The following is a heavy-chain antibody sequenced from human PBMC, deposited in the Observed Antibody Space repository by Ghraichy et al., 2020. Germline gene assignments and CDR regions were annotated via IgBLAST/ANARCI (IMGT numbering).Heavy chain of an antibody. CDR3: VRESVVVDPDVMDDAFDL. V-gene: IGHV3-7*03. CDR2: IKQHGNEQ. CDR1: GFPFDKHY. D-gene: IGHD3-16*01. Sequence: GGSLRLSCAASGFPFDKHYMTWVRQAPGRGLEWVANIKQHGNEQFYLDSVKGRFTISRDNAKNLLYLQMNSLRTEDTAVYYCVRESVVVDPDVMDDAFDLWGQGRLVTVSS. J-gene: IGHJ3*01.